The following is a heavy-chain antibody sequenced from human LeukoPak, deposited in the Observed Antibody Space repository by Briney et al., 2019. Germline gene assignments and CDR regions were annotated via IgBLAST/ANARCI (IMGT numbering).Heavy chain of an antibody. Sequence: SQTLSLTCAISGDTVSSNSAAWNWIRQSPSRGLEWLGRTYYRSKWYNDYAVSVKSRITINPDTSKNQFSLQLNSVTPEDTAVYYCARVIAVARTRRVKMSYYYYMDVWGKGTTVTISS. CDR3: ARVIAVARTRRVKMSYYYYMDV. CDR2: TYYRSKWYN. D-gene: IGHD6-19*01. CDR1: GDTVSSNSAA. J-gene: IGHJ6*03. V-gene: IGHV6-1*01.